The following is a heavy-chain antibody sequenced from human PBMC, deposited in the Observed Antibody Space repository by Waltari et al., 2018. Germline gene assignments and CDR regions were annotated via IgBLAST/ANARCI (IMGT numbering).Heavy chain of an antibody. Sequence: QLQLQESGPGLVKPSETLSLTCSVSGGSITSTSHYWGWFRQPPGQGLEWIGTMSYSGATYSSPSLKSRVTISRDTSKNQLSLKLGSVTAADTAVYYCATYIGASVGTAAFDVWGQGTMVTVSS. CDR3: ATYIGASVGTAAFDV. CDR2: MSYSGAT. J-gene: IGHJ3*01. D-gene: IGHD5-12*01. CDR1: GGSITSTSHY. V-gene: IGHV4-39*01.